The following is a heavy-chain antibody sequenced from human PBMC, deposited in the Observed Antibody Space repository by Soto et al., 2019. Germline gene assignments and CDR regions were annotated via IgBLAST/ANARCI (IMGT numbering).Heavy chain of an antibody. V-gene: IGHV4-39*07. D-gene: IGHD6-13*01. Sequence: SETLSLTCTVSGGSISSSSYYWGWIRQPPGKGLEWIGSIYYSGSTYYNPSLKSRVTISVGTSKNQFSLKLSSVTAADTAVYYCAISSSWYYYYGMDVWGQGTTVTVSS. J-gene: IGHJ6*02. CDR3: AISSSWYYYYGMDV. CDR1: GGSISSSSYY. CDR2: IYYSGST.